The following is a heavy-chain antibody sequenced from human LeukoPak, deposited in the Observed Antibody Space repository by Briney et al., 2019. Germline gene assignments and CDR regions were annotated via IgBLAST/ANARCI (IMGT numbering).Heavy chain of an antibody. Sequence: GGSLRLSCAASGFTFSFYDMHWVRQTPGKGLEWVAFIRYDGSNKYYADSVKGRFTISRDNSKNTLYLQMNSLRAEDTAVYYCAKDARISMIVVVRGARPYYFDYWGQGTLVTVSS. CDR2: IRYDGSNK. CDR3: AKDARISMIVVVRGARPYYFDY. D-gene: IGHD3-22*01. V-gene: IGHV3-30*02. J-gene: IGHJ4*02. CDR1: GFTFSFYD.